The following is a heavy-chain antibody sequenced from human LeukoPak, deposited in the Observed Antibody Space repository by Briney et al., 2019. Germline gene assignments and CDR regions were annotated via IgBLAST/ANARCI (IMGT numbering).Heavy chain of an antibody. D-gene: IGHD2-2*01. V-gene: IGHV3-7*01. CDR3: ARALYCSSTSCSQDYYYYGMDV. CDR1: GFTFSSYW. J-gene: IGHJ6*02. Sequence: PGGSLRLPCAASGFTFSSYWMSWVRQAPGKGLEWVANIKQDGSEKYYVDSVKGRFAISRDNAKNSLYLQMNSLRAEDTAVYYCARALYCSSTSCSQDYYYYGMDVWGQGTTVTVSS. CDR2: IKQDGSEK.